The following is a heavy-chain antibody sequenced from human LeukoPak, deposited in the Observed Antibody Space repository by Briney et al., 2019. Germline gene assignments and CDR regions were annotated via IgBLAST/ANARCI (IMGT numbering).Heavy chain of an antibody. J-gene: IGHJ4*02. V-gene: IGHV3-9*01. D-gene: IGHD3-22*01. CDR3: AKDIVNYYDSSGYYYEGNYFDY. CDR2: ISWNSGTI. CDR1: GFTFDDYV. Sequence: GRSLRLSCAASGFTFDDYVMHWVRQAPGKGLEWVSGISWNSGTIDYADSVKGRFTISRDNAKNSLYLQMNSLRAEDAALYYCAKDIVNYYDSSGYYYEGNYFDYWGQGTLVAVSS.